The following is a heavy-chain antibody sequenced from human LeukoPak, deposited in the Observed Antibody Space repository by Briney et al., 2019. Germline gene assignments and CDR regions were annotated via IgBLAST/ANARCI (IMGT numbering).Heavy chain of an antibody. CDR1: GFTFSSYF. CDR2: ISASGGKT. Sequence: PGGSLRLSCAASGFTFSSYFMSWVRQAPGKGLEWVSSISASGGKTYYTDSVKGRFTISRDNSKNMLYLQMNSLRGEDTAVYYCAKDKAVADAFDIWGQGTMVTVSS. CDR3: AKDKAVADAFDI. J-gene: IGHJ3*02. V-gene: IGHV3-23*01. D-gene: IGHD6-19*01.